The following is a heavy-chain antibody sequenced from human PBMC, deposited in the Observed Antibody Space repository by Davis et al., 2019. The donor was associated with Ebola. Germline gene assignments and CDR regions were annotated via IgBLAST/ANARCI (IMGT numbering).Heavy chain of an antibody. D-gene: IGHD5-12*01. V-gene: IGHV1-46*03. Sequence: AASVKVSCKASGYSFTSNNIHWVRQAPGQGLEWMGGIIPIFGTANYAQKFQGRVTVTRDTSTTTVYMDLSSLRSEDTALYYCTTPGGQDSGYDVFDIWGQGTMVTVSS. CDR2: IIPIFGTA. J-gene: IGHJ3*02. CDR1: GYSFTSNN. CDR3: TTPGGQDSGYDVFDI.